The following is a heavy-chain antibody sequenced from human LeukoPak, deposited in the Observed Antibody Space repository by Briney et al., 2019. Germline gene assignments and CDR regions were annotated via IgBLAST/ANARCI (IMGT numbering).Heavy chain of an antibody. CDR2: IYPGDSDT. D-gene: IGHD6-13*01. Sequence: GESLKISCKGSGYSFTSYWIGWVRQMPGKGLEWMGIIYPGDSDTRYSPSFQGQVTISADKSISTAYLQWSSLKASDTAMYYCARGRPEDSSSWYGGTHFDYWGQGTLVTVSS. V-gene: IGHV5-51*01. J-gene: IGHJ4*02. CDR3: ARGRPEDSSSWYGGTHFDY. CDR1: GYSFTSYW.